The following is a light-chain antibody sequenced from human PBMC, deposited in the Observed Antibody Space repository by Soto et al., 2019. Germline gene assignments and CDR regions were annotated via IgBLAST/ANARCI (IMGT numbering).Light chain of an antibody. Sequence: ENGLTKSPCTLSLSTGERATLSCRASQSVSSSYLAWYQQKPGQAPRLLIYGASSRATGIPDRFSGSGSGTDFTLTISRLEPEDFAVYCCQQFDGSLWTFGPGTKVAIK. J-gene: IGKJ1*01. CDR2: GAS. CDR3: QQFDGSLWT. V-gene: IGKV3-20*01. CDR1: QSVSSSY.